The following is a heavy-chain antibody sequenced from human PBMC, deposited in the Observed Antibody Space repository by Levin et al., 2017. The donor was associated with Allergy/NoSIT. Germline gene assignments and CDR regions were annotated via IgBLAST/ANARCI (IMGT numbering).Heavy chain of an antibody. CDR1: GFTFSSYW. D-gene: IGHD3-3*01. V-gene: IGHV3-7*01. CDR3: ARSIRITIFGVDSDAFDI. Sequence: GESLKISCAASGFTFSSYWMSWVRQAPGKGLEWVANIKQDGSEKYYVDSVKGRFTISRDNAKNSLYLQMNSLRAEDTAVYYCARSIRITIFGVDSDAFDIWGQGTMVTVSS. CDR2: IKQDGSEK. J-gene: IGHJ3*02.